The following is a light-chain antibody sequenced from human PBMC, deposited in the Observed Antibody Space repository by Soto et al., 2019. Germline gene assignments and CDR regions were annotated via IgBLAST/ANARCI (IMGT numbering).Light chain of an antibody. J-gene: IGLJ2*01. CDR1: NSNIGSNT. Sequence: QSVLTQPPSASGTPGQRVTISCSGSNSNIGSNTVNWYQQLPATAPKLLIYSDNQRPSGVPDRFSGSKSGTSASLAISGLQSEDEAHYYCAVWDDSLNGPLFGGGTKLTVL. V-gene: IGLV1-44*01. CDR2: SDN. CDR3: AVWDDSLNGPL.